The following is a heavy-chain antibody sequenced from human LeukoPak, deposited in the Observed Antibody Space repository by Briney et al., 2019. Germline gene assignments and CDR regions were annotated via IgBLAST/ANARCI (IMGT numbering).Heavy chain of an antibody. Sequence: GGSLRLSCAASGFTFSSYSMNWVRQAPGKGLEWVSSISSSSSYIYYADSVKGRFTISRDNAKNSLYLKMNSLRAEDTAVYYCARDVELLWFGESQYFDYWGQGTLVTVSS. CDR1: GFTFSSYS. J-gene: IGHJ4*02. CDR3: ARDVELLWFGESQYFDY. CDR2: ISSSSSYI. V-gene: IGHV3-21*01. D-gene: IGHD3-10*01.